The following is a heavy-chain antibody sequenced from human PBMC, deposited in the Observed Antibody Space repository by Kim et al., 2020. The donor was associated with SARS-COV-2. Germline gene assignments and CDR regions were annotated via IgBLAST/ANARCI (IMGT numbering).Heavy chain of an antibody. J-gene: IGHJ4*02. D-gene: IGHD2-15*01. V-gene: IGHV3-53*01. Sequence: GGSLRLSCAASGFTVSNNYMSWVRQAPGKGLEWVSVLYSGCYTYFADSVKGRFTISRDNSKNTLYLQMNNLRAEDTAVYYCARNGYCSGGSCLHVRYFDYWGQGTLVTVSS. CDR1: GFTVSNNY. CDR3: ARNGYCSGGSCLHVRYFDY. CDR2: LYSGCYT.